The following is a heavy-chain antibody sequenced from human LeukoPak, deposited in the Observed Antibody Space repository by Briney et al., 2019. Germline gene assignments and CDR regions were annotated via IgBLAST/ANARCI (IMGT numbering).Heavy chain of an antibody. CDR2: ISYDGSNK. J-gene: IGHJ5*02. D-gene: IGHD5-24*01. Sequence: GGSLRPSCAASGFTFSSYAIPWVRQAPGKGLEWVAVISYDGSNKYYADSVKGRFTISRDNSKNTLYLQMNTLRADDTAVYYCAKDRDGYNYHWGQGTLVTVSS. CDR1: GFTFSSYA. V-gene: IGHV3-30*04. CDR3: AKDRDGYNYH.